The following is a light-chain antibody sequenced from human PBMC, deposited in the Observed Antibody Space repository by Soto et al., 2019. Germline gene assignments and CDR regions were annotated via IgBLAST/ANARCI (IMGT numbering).Light chain of an antibody. CDR1: QSISSS. V-gene: IGKV3-15*01. CDR3: QQYDYWPRT. Sequence: VMTQSPATVPVSPGESATLSCRASQSISSSKLAWYQQNPGQAPRLLLYGVSNRATGIPARFSGSGSGTEFTLTISSLQSEDFAVYYCQQYDYWPRTFGQGTKVDIK. CDR2: GVS. J-gene: IGKJ1*01.